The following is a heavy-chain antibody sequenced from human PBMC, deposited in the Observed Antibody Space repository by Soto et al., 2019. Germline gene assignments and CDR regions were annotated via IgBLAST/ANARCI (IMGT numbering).Heavy chain of an antibody. D-gene: IGHD6-6*01. CDR1: SFIFSDYG. Sequence: ESGGALVQAGGSLRLSCAASSFIFSDYGMNWVRQAPGKGLEWLSYISRTSTTLYYADSVKGRFTISRDNAKNSLYLQMNSLRDEDTGVYYCARDRRKRNFFDSWGKGTLVTVSS. V-gene: IGHV3-48*02. CDR3: ARDRRKRNFFDS. CDR2: ISRTSTTL. J-gene: IGHJ4*02.